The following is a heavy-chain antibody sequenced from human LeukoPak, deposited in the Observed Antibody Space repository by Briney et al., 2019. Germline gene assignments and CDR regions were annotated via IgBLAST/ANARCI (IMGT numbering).Heavy chain of an antibody. CDR1: GGSISSSSYY. V-gene: IGHV4-39*01. CDR2: IYYSGGT. Sequence: SETLSLTCTVSGGSISSSSYYWGWIRQPPGKGLEWIGSIYYSGGTYYNPSLKSRVTISVDTSRNQFSLKLGSVTAADTAVYYCARHGSVATGAFTYWGQGTLVTVSS. CDR3: ARHGSVATGAFTY. D-gene: IGHD1-26*01. J-gene: IGHJ4*02.